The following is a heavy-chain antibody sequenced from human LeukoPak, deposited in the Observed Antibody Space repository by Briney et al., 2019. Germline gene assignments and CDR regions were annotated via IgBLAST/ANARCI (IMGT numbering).Heavy chain of an antibody. CDR3: ARGMRDYSSYDL. CDR2: IYYGGNT. Sequence: PGGSLRLSCAAYGFTVNSNYLSWVRQAPGKGLEWVSVIYYGGNTYYADSVKGRFSVSSDSSKNTLYLQMNSLRAEDTAVYLCARGMRDYSSYDLWGQGILVTVSS. CDR1: GFTVNSNY. V-gene: IGHV3-66*01. D-gene: IGHD2-15*01. J-gene: IGHJ5*02.